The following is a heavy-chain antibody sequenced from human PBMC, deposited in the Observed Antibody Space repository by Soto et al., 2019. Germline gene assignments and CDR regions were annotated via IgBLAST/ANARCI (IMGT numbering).Heavy chain of an antibody. CDR1: GGSISIGGYY. CDR2: IYYSGST. CDR3: ARGTIYDILTGYYAFDI. V-gene: IGHV4-31*03. J-gene: IGHJ3*02. Sequence: PSETLSLTCTVSGGSISIGGYYWSWIRQHPGKGLEWIGYIYYSGSTYYNPSLKSRVTISVDTSKNQFSLKLSSVTAADTAVYYCARGTIYDILTGYYAFDIWGQGTIVTVSS. D-gene: IGHD3-9*01.